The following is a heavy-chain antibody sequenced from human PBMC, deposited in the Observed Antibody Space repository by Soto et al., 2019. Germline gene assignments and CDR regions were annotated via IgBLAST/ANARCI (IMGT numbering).Heavy chain of an antibody. J-gene: IGHJ6*03. CDR1: GFTFDDYG. D-gene: IGHD5-12*01. CDR2: INWNGGST. CDR3: AREGATITVYYYMVV. V-gene: IGHV3-20*02. Sequence: PAGSLRHSFVASGFTFDDYGMSWISQAPGKGLEWVSGINWNGGSTGYADSVKGRFTISRDNAKNSLYLQMNSLRAEDTALYHCAREGATITVYYYMVVWGKGTTVTVSS.